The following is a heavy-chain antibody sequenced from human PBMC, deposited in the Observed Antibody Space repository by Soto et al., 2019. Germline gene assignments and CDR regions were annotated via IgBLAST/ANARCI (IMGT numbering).Heavy chain of an antibody. CDR2: ISYDGTKT. CDR3: AKDRGPRRQCVIDTFDY. J-gene: IGHJ4*01. CDR1: GFTFSIYA. Sequence: QVQLVESVGGVVQPGRSLRVSCAAPGFTFSIYAMHWVRQPPGTGLEWVAVISYDGTKTYYADSVKGRFTISRDNSKDTVYLQMISLRVEDTAVYYCAKDRGPRRQCVIDTFDYWGHGTLVTVS. D-gene: IGHD3-10*01. V-gene: IGHV3-30*18.